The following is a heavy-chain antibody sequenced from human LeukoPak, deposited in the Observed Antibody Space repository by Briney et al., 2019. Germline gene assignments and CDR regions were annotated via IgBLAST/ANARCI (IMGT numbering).Heavy chain of an antibody. J-gene: IGHJ4*02. Sequence: GSLRLSCAASGFTFSSYSMNWVRQAPGKGLEWIGSIYYSGSTYYNPSLKSRLTISVDTSKNQFSLRLSSVTAADTAVYYCARLRLRSLHFDYWGQGTLVTVSS. V-gene: IGHV4-39*01. D-gene: IGHD1-26*01. CDR1: GFTFSSYSMN. CDR2: IYYSGST. CDR3: ARLRLRSLHFDY.